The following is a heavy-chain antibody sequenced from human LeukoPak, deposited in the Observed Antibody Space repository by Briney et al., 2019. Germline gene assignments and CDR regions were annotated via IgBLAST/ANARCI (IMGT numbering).Heavy chain of an antibody. CDR1: GASISSNY. J-gene: IGHJ4*02. CDR2: VFPSGNT. Sequence: SQSLSLTWIVAGASISSNYSGWIRQLAGKVLGWNGRVFPSGNTHYNPSLESRVSISVDTSKNQFSLGLSSVTAADTAVYYCARLNMGGATLFESWGQGTLVTVSS. D-gene: IGHD3-16*01. CDR3: ARLNMGGATLFES. V-gene: IGHV4-4*07.